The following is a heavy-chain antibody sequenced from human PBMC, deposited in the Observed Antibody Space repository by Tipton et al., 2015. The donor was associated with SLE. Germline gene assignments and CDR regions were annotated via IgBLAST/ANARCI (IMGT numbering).Heavy chain of an antibody. CDR3: ARHYGSSFDF. D-gene: IGHD6-13*01. V-gene: IGHV4-59*08. CDR2: IYHRGTT. J-gene: IGHJ4*02. Sequence: TLSLTCTVSGGSISSYFWTWIRQPPGKGLEWIGYIYHRGTTYYNPSLKSRVTILVDTSKNQFSLRVTSVTAADTAVYYCARHYGSSFDFWGQGSLVTVSS. CDR1: GGSISSYF.